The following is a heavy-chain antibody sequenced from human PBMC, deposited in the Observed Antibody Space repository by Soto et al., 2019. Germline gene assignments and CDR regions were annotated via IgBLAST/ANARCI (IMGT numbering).Heavy chain of an antibody. D-gene: IGHD6-13*01. CDR1: GGSISSSNW. V-gene: IGHV4-4*02. J-gene: IGHJ6*02. CDR2: IYHSGST. CDR3: ASPSRSSSWSLYYGMDV. Sequence: QVQLQESGPGLVKPSGTLSLTCAVSGGSISSSNWWSWVRQPPGKGLEWIGEIYHSGSTNYNPSLKRRVTISVDKSKNQFSLKLSSVTAADTAVYYCASPSRSSSWSLYYGMDVWGQGTTVTVSS.